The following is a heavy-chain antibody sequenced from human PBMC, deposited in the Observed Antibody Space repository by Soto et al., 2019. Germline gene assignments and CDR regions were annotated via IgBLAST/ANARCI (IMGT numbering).Heavy chain of an antibody. CDR2: ISGSSSTI. V-gene: IGHV3-48*02. CDR1: GFTFSGYS. CDR3: ARSLWGSSGRYFDY. Sequence: PGGSLRLSCAASGFTFSGYSMNWVRQAPGKGLEWISYISGSSSTIYYADSVRGRFTISRDNAKNSLYLQMNSLRDEDTAVYYCARSLWGSSGRYFDYWGLGTLVTVSS. D-gene: IGHD3-16*01. J-gene: IGHJ4*02.